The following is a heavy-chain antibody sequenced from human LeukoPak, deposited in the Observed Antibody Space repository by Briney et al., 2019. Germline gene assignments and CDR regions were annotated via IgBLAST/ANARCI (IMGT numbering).Heavy chain of an antibody. D-gene: IGHD5-18*01. CDR2: ITASGGNT. Sequence: GGSLRLSCAASGFTFSSYAMGWVRQAPGKGLEWVSAITASGGNTYYADSVKGRFTISRDNAKNTLYLQVNSLRAEDTAVYYCAKGNGYSYGRYYFDYWGQGTLVTVSS. CDR3: AKGNGYSYGRYYFDY. J-gene: IGHJ4*02. V-gene: IGHV3-23*01. CDR1: GFTFSSYA.